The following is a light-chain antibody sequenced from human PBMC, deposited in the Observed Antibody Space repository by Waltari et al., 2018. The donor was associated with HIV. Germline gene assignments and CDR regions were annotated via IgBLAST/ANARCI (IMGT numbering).Light chain of an antibody. J-gene: IGKJ2*01. CDR3: QQYNNWPRT. CDR1: QSVSSN. Sequence: EIVVTQSPVTLSVSPGERATLSCRASQSVSSNLAWDQQKPGQAPRLLIYGASTRATGIPARFRGSGSGTEFTLTISSLQSEEFAVYYCQQYNNWPRTFGQGTKLEIK. V-gene: IGKV3-15*01. CDR2: GAS.